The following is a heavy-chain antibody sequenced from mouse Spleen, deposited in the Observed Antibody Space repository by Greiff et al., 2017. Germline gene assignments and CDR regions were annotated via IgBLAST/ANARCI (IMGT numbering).Heavy chain of an antibody. CDR1: GFTFSSYT. CDR3: ARPYSNPYAMDY. D-gene: IGHD2-5*01. CDR2: ISSGGGNT. V-gene: IGHV5-9*01. J-gene: IGHJ4*01. Sequence: EVMLVESGGGLVKPGGSLKLSCAASGFTFSSYTMSWVRQTPAKRLEWVATISSGGGNTYYPDSVKGRFTISRDNARNTLYLQMSSLRSEDTAMYYCARPYSNPYAMDYWGQGTSVTVSS.